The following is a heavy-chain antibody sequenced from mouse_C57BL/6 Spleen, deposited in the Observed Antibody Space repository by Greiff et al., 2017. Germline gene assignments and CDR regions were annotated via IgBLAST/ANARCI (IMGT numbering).Heavy chain of an antibody. V-gene: IGHV1-80*01. CDR1: GYAFSSYW. CDR3: ARSGYYGNSVVAY. D-gene: IGHD2-1*01. J-gene: IGHJ3*01. Sequence: VQLQQSGAELVKPGASVKISCKASGYAFSSYWMNWVKQRPGKGLEWIGQIYPGDGDPNYNGKFKGKATLTADKSSSTAYMQLSSLTSEDSAVYFCARSGYYGNSVVAYWGQGTLVTVSA. CDR2: IYPGDGDP.